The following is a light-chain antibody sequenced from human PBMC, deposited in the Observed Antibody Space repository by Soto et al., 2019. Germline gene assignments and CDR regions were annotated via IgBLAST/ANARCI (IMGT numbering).Light chain of an antibody. V-gene: IGLV2-23*01. CDR3: CSYAGSSTPYV. J-gene: IGLJ1*01. CDR2: EGS. CDR1: SSDVGSYNL. Sequence: QSALTQPXSVCGSPGQSITISCTGTSSDVGSYNLVSWYQQHPGKAPKLMIYEGSKRPSGVSNRFSGSKSGNTASLTISGLQAEDESDYYCCSYAGSSTPYVFGTGTKVTVL.